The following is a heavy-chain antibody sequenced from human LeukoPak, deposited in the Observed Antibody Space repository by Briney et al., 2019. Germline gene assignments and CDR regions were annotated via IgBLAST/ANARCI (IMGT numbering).Heavy chain of an antibody. CDR2: IYPGDSDT. J-gene: IGHJ4*02. Sequence: GESLQISCKGSGYSFTSYWIGWVRQMPGKGLEWMGIIYPGDSDTRYSPSFQGQVTISADKSISTAYLQWSSLKASDTAMYYCXXXXXXYDSSGHIDYWGQGTLVTVSS. V-gene: IGHV5-51*01. CDR1: GYSFTSYW. D-gene: IGHD3-22*01. CDR3: XXXXXXYDSSGHIDY.